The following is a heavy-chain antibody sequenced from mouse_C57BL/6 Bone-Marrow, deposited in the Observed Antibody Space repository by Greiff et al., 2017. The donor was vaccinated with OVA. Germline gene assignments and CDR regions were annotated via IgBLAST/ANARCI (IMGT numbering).Heavy chain of an antibody. CDR3: AHYGSRLYLHY. CDR2: IAPSDSYI. CDR1: GYTFTNYW. V-gene: IGHV1-59*01. D-gene: IGHD1-1*01. J-gene: IGHJ2*02. Sequence: QVQLQQPGAELVRPGTSVKLSCKASGYTFTNYWMHWVMQRPGQGLEWIGVIAPSDSYINYNQKFKGRATLTVDTSSSTAYMHLSSLTSEDSAVYYCAHYGSRLYLHYWGQGTSLTVSS.